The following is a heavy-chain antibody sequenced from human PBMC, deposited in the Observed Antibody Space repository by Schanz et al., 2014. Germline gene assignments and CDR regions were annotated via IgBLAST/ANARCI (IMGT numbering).Heavy chain of an antibody. Sequence: EVRLVESGGGLVEPGGSLRLSCSGSGFTFSEVYMSWVRQAPGKGLEWVGRIENNANGATTDYAAPVKGRFTVSRDDSRNTLYLQMNTLRTDDTALYYCTTFNNRDDRDIWGQGTMVYASS. J-gene: IGHJ3*02. D-gene: IGHD3-22*01. CDR2: IENNANGATT. V-gene: IGHV3-15*04. CDR3: TTFNNRDDRDI. CDR1: GFTFSEVY.